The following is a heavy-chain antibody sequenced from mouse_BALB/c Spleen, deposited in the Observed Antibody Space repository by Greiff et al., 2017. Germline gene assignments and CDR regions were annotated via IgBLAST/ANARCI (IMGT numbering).Heavy chain of an antibody. D-gene: IGHD2-4*01. CDR3: ARGPYDYDEGVDY. V-gene: IGHV5-6-5*01. CDR2: ISSGGST. Sequence: EVQLVESGGGLVKPGGSLKLSCAASGFTFSSYAMSWVRQTPEKRLEWVASISSGGSTYYPDSVKGRFTISRDNARNILYLQMSSLRSEDTAMYYCARGPYDYDEGVDYWGQGTTLTVSS. J-gene: IGHJ2*01. CDR1: GFTFSSYA.